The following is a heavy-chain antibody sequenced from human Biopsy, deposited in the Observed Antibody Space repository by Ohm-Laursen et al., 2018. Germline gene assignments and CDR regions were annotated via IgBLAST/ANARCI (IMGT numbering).Heavy chain of an antibody. Sequence: SVKVSCKASGYTFTTYYIHWVRQAPGQGLEWMGIINPGGNSTAYTQNFQGRVTMTWDTSTTTVYMELSSLRSEDTAVYYCVLVSFDYWGQGTLVTVPS. CDR2: INPGGNST. V-gene: IGHV1-46*01. J-gene: IGHJ4*02. CDR1: GYTFTTYY. D-gene: IGHD2/OR15-2a*01. CDR3: VLVSFDY.